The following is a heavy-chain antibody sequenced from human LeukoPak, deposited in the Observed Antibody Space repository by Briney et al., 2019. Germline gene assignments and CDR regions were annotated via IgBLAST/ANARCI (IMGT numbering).Heavy chain of an antibody. D-gene: IGHD1-26*01. V-gene: IGHV3-23*01. J-gene: IGHJ4*02. CDR3: AKTTGNIVGAYFDY. Sequence: GGSLRLSCAASGFTFNNYAMSWVRQAPGKGLEWVSVITGSGGGTYYADSVKGRFTISRDNSRNTLYLQMNSLRVEDTAVYYCAKTTGNIVGAYFDYWGQGTLVTVSS. CDR1: GFTFNNYA. CDR2: ITGSGGGT.